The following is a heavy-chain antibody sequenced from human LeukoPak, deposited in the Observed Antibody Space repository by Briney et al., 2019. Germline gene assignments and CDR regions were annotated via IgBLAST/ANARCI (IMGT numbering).Heavy chain of an antibody. J-gene: IGHJ4*02. CDR2: IYYSGST. D-gene: IGHD6-6*01. CDR3: ARHSSSVEFDY. CDR1: GGSISSYY. Sequence: SETLSLTCTVSGGSISSYYWSWIRQPPGKGLEWIGYIYYSGSTNYNPSLKSRVTISVDTSKNQFSLKLSSVTAADTAVYYCARHSSSVEFDYWGQGTLATVSS. V-gene: IGHV4-59*08.